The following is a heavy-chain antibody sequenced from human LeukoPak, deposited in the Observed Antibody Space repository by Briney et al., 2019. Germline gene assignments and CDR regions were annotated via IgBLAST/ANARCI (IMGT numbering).Heavy chain of an antibody. CDR1: GFTFSSYA. CDR3: ARGGIAAAGTFDY. CDR2: ISYDGSNK. D-gene: IGHD6-13*01. J-gene: IGHJ4*02. Sequence: PGGSLRLSCAASGFTFSSYAMHWVRQAPGKGLEWVAVISYDGSNKYYADSVKGRFTISRGNSKNTLYLQMNSLRAEDTAVYYCARGGIAAAGTFDYWGQGTLVTVSS. V-gene: IGHV3-30-3*01.